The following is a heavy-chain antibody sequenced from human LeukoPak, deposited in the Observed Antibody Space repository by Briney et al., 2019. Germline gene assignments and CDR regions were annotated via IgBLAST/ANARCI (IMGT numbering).Heavy chain of an antibody. V-gene: IGHV4-34*01. D-gene: IGHD3-10*01. Sequence: SETLSLTCAVYGGSFSGYYWSWIRQPPGKGLEWIGEINHSGSTNYNPSLKSRVTISVDTSKNQFSLKLSSVTAADTAVYYCARAPYYYGSGSQRSFDYWGQETLVTVSS. CDR2: INHSGST. J-gene: IGHJ4*02. CDR1: GGSFSGYY. CDR3: ARAPYYYGSGSQRSFDY.